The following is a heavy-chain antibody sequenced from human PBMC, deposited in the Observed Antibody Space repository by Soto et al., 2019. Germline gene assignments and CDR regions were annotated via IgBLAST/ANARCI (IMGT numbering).Heavy chain of an antibody. D-gene: IGHD5-18*01. J-gene: IGHJ4*02. CDR2: ISSSSSTI. Sequence: GGSLRLSCAASGFTFSSYSMSWVRQAPGKGLEWVSYISSSSSTIYYADSVKGRFTISRGNAKNSLYLQMNSLRDEDTAVYYCARDGYSYGYHDINTFDYWGQGTLVTVSS. V-gene: IGHV3-48*02. CDR1: GFTFSSYS. CDR3: ARDGYSYGYHDINTFDY.